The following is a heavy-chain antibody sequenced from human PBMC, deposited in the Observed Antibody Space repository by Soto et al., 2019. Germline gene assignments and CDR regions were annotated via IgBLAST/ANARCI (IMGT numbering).Heavy chain of an antibody. CDR3: VHPRSTVQIPPT. Sequence: GSSLRLSCSASGFTFSMFSMHWVRRAPGKGLEYVSGISSNGDSTYYADSVKGRFTISRDNSKNTLYLQMSSLRAVDTAVYYCVHPRSTVQIPPTWGQGTLVTVSS. D-gene: IGHD4-17*01. J-gene: IGHJ5*02. V-gene: IGHV3-64D*06. CDR1: GFTFSMFS. CDR2: ISSNGDST.